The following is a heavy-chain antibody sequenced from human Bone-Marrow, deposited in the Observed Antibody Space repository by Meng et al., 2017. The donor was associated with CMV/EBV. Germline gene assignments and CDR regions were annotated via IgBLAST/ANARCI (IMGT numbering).Heavy chain of an antibody. V-gene: IGHV1-69*10. D-gene: IGHD3-16*01. J-gene: IGHJ5*02. Sequence: SVKVSCKASGGTFSSYAISWVRQAPGQGLEWMGGIIPILGIANYAQKFQGRVTITADKATSTAYMELSSLRSEDTAVYYCARVGVIGGWFDPWGSGNLVTGSS. CDR2: IIPILGIA. CDR3: ARVGVIGGWFDP. CDR1: GGTFSSYA.